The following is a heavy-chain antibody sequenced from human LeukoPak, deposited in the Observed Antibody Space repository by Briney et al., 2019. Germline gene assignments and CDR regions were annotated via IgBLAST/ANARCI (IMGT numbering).Heavy chain of an antibody. CDR2: ISYDGSNK. Sequence: PGRSLRLSCAASGFTFSSYAMHWVRQAPGKGLEWVAVISYDGSNKYYADSVKGRFTISRDNSKNTLYLQMNSLRAEDTAVYYCARGPWYNWNYELDYWGQGTLVTVSS. J-gene: IGHJ4*02. CDR3: ARGPWYNWNYELDY. V-gene: IGHV3-30-3*01. CDR1: GFTFSSYA. D-gene: IGHD1-7*01.